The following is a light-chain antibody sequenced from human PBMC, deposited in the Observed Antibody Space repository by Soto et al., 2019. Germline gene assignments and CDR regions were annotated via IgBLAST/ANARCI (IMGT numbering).Light chain of an antibody. Sequence: EIVMTQSPVTLSVSPGQRATLSCRASQSVGSNLAWYQQRSGQAPRLLIYGASSRATGIPARFSGSGSGTEFTLTISSLQSEDFAVYYCQQYNNWPPYTFGQGTKLEIK. CDR1: QSVGSN. CDR2: GAS. CDR3: QQYNNWPPYT. V-gene: IGKV3-15*01. J-gene: IGKJ2*01.